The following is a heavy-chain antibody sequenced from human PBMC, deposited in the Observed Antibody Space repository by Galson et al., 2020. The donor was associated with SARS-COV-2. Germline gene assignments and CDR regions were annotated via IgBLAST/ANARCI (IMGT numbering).Heavy chain of an antibody. CDR3: AKTSTRGTEFGY. CDR2: ISGSGGST. D-gene: IGHD1-7*01. V-gene: IGHV3-23*01. J-gene: IGHJ4*02. CDR1: GFTFSSYA. Sequence: TGGSLRLSCAASGFTFSSYAMSWVRQAPGKGLEWVSAISGSGGSTYYADSVKGRFTISRDNSKNTLYLQMNSLRAEDTAVYYCAKTSTRGTEFGYWGQGTLVTVSS.